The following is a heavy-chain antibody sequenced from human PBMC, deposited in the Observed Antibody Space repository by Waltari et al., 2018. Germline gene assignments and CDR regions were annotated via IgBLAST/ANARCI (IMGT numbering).Heavy chain of an antibody. J-gene: IGHJ4*02. V-gene: IGHV3-23*01. CDR3: AKDHPSDGWPAFDS. CDR1: GFSIGTSA. Sequence: LESGGGLAQPGGSLRLSCAASGFSIGTSAMSWVRQAPGTGLELVSSITRQATTYYAGSVRGRFVISSDDSDNKVHLQMNGLNADDTATYYCAKDHPSDGWPAFDSWGQGTQVIVSS. D-gene: IGHD6-19*01. CDR2: ITRQATT.